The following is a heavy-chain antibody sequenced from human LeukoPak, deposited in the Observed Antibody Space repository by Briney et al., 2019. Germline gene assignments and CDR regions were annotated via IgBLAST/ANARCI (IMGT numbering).Heavy chain of an antibody. Sequence: GASVKVSCKVSGYTLTELFMHWVRQAPGKGLEWMGGFDPEDVETIYAQKFQGRVTMTEDTSTDTAYMELSSLRSEDTAVYYCATSSGYYYGWFDPWGQGTLVTVSS. J-gene: IGHJ5*02. CDR2: FDPEDVET. CDR3: ATSSGYYYGWFDP. CDR1: GYTLTELF. D-gene: IGHD3-22*01. V-gene: IGHV1-24*01.